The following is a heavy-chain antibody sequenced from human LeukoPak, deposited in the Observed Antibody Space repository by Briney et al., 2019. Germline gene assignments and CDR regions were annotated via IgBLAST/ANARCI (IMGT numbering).Heavy chain of an antibody. V-gene: IGHV3-7*01. J-gene: IGHJ4*02. CDR3: ARESSVVRGVITDFDY. CDR2: IKADGSEK. D-gene: IGHD3-10*01. CDR1: GFTFTNYR. Sequence: RGSLRLSCAASGFTFTNYRMSWVRQAPGKGLEWVANIKADGSEKFYVDSVKGRFTISRDNAKNSLYLQMNSLRAEDTAVYYCARESSVVRGVITDFDYWGQGTLVTVSS.